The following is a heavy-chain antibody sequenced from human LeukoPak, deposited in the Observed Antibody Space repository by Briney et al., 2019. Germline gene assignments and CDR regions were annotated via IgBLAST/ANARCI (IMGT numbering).Heavy chain of an antibody. CDR3: ASLMGDYYDSSGYPLDY. D-gene: IGHD3-22*01. CDR2: INSDGSST. J-gene: IGHJ4*02. V-gene: IGHV3-74*01. Sequence: SGGSLRLSCAASGFTFSSYWMHWVRQAPGKWLVWVSRINSDGSSTSYADSVKGRFTISRDNAKNTLYLQMNSLRAEDTAVYYCASLMGDYYDSSGYPLDYWGQGTLVTVSS. CDR1: GFTFSSYW.